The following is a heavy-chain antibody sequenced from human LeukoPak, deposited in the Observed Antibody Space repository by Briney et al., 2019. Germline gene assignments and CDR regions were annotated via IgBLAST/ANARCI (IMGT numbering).Heavy chain of an antibody. V-gene: IGHV3-23*01. J-gene: IGHJ6*03. CDR3: AREHYLYYMDG. Sequence: KAGGSLRLSCAASGFTFSSYAMSWVRQAPGKGLEWVSGISGSGGSTYYADSVKGRFTISRDNSKNTLYLQMNSLRAEDTAIYYCAREHYLYYMDGWGKGTTVTVSS. CDR1: GFTFSSYA. CDR2: ISGSGGST.